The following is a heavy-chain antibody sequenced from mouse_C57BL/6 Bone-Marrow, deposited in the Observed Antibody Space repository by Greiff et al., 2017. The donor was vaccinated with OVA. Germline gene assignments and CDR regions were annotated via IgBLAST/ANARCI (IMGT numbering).Heavy chain of an antibody. CDR2: ISGGGGNT. CDR3: ARQYGSSYGAWFAY. Sequence: EVKLVESGGGLVKPGGSLKLSCAASGFTFSSYTMSWVRQTPEKRLEWVATISGGGGNTYYPDSVKGRFTISRDTAKNTLYLQMSSLRSEDTALYYCARQYGSSYGAWFAYWGQGTLVTVSA. J-gene: IGHJ3*01. CDR1: GFTFSSYT. D-gene: IGHD1-1*01. V-gene: IGHV5-9*01.